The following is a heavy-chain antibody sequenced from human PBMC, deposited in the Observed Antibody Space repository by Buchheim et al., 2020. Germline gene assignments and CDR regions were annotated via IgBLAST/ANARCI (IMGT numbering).Heavy chain of an antibody. CDR3: ARDKVSIAVAGGGFDY. D-gene: IGHD6-19*01. CDR2: ISYDGSNK. CDR1: GFTFSRYA. Sequence: QVQLVESGGGVVQPGRSLRLSCAASGFTFSRYAMHWVRQAPGKGLEWVAVISYDGSNKYYADSVKGRFTISRDNSKNTLYLQMNSLRAEDTAVYYCARDKVSIAVAGGGFDYWGQGTL. J-gene: IGHJ4*02. V-gene: IGHV3-30-3*01.